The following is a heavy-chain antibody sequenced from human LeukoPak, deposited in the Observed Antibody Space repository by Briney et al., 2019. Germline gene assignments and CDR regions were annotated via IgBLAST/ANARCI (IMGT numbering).Heavy chain of an antibody. V-gene: IGHV1-18*01. D-gene: IGHD1-14*01. CDR1: GYTFNSYG. Sequence: GASVKVSCKASGYTFNSYGISWVRQAPGQGLEWMGWISAYNGNTNYAQKLQGRVTMTTDTSTSTAYMELRSLRSDNTAVYYCARDNPIPWRPTIGMDYWGQGTLVTVSS. J-gene: IGHJ4*02. CDR2: ISAYNGNT. CDR3: ARDNPIPWRPTIGMDY.